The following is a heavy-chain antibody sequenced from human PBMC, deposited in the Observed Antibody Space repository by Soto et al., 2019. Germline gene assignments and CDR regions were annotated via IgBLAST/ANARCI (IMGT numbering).Heavy chain of an antibody. V-gene: IGHV3-23*01. Sequence: GGSLRLSCAASGFTFSSYAMSWVRQAPGKGLEWVSAISGSGGSKYYADSVKGRFTISRDNSKNTLYLQMNSLRAEDTAVSDCSKGSGGYYSVAQYDYWGQGTLVTVSS. CDR2: ISGSGGSK. CDR3: SKGSGGYYSVAQYDY. CDR1: GFTFSSYA. J-gene: IGHJ4*02. D-gene: IGHD3-22*01.